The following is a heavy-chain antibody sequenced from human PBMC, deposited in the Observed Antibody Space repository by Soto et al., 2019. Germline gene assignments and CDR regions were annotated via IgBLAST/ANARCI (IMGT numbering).Heavy chain of an antibody. Sequence: QVQLVQSGAEVKKPGSSVKVSCKASGGTFSSYAISWVRQAPGQGLEWMGGIIPIFGTANYAQKFQGRVTITADESTSTAYMELGSLRSEDTAVYYCARDRRGWELPRVPNYFDYWGQGTLVTVSS. CDR3: ARDRRGWELPRVPNYFDY. J-gene: IGHJ4*02. V-gene: IGHV1-69*01. CDR1: GGTFSSYA. D-gene: IGHD1-26*01. CDR2: IIPIFGTA.